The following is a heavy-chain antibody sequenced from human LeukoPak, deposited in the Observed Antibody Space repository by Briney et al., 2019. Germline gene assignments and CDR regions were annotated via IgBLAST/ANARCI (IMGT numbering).Heavy chain of an antibody. CDR2: IYYSGST. V-gene: IGHV4-59*08. CDR1: GGSISSYH. Sequence: SETLSLTCTVSGGSISSYHWSWMRQPPGKVLEWIGYIYYSGSTNYNPSLKSRVTISVDTSKNQFSLKLSSVTAADTAVYYCARRGYSSGWYYFDYWGQGTLVTVSS. J-gene: IGHJ4*02. CDR3: ARRGYSSGWYYFDY. D-gene: IGHD6-19*01.